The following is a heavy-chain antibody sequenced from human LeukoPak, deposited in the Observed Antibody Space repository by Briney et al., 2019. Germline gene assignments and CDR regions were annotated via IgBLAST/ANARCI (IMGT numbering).Heavy chain of an antibody. J-gene: IGHJ2*01. CDR1: GFTFSSFW. V-gene: IGHV3-21*01. CDR3: ARDLRIAAAAPWFFDL. D-gene: IGHD6-13*01. CDR2: ISSSSSYI. Sequence: GGSLRLSCAASGFTFSSFWMHWVRQAPGKGLEWVSSISSSSSYIYYADSVQGRFTISRDNAKDSLSLQMNSLRAEDTAVFYCARDLRIAAAAPWFFDLWGRGTLVTVSS.